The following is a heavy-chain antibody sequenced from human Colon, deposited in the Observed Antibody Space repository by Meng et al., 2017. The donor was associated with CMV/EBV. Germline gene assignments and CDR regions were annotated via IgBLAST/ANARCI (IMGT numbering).Heavy chain of an antibody. CDR3: ARGYSGTSS. Sequence: QGVGSGGDLVQPGGSLRLSGAASGFTVSSTHMSWVRQAPGKGLEWVSVIYSGGSTFYADSVKGRFTISRDNSKNTLYLQMNSLSAEDTAVYYCARGYSGTSSWGQGTLVTVSS. J-gene: IGHJ4*02. D-gene: IGHD1-26*01. CDR2: IYSGGST. V-gene: IGHV3-66*01. CDR1: GFTVSSTH.